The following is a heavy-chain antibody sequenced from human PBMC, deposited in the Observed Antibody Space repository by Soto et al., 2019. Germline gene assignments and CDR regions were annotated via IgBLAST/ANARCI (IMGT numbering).Heavy chain of an antibody. Sequence: GGSLRLSCAASGFTFSSYAMSWVRQAPGKGLEWVSAISGSGGSTYYADSVKGRFTISRDNSKNTLYLQMNSLRAEDTAVYYCVKEDGSGSYYNVGPDYWGQGTLVTVSS. CDR2: ISGSGGST. CDR3: VKEDGSGSYYNVGPDY. J-gene: IGHJ4*02. CDR1: GFTFSSYA. V-gene: IGHV3-23*01. D-gene: IGHD3-10*01.